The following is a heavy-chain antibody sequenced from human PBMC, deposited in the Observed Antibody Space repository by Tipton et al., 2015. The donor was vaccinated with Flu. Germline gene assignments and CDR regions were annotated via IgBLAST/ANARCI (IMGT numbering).Heavy chain of an antibody. J-gene: IGHJ4*02. D-gene: IGHD3-10*01. V-gene: IGHV4-4*07. CDR2: IYTSGGT. Sequence: TLSLTCTVSGGSLSSYYWSWIRQPAGKGLKWIGRIYTSGGTKFNPSLRGRLTMSVDASKKEFSLKLSSVTAAETAVYYCARGSGSGTFMIFDFWGQGTLVTVSS. CDR1: GGSLSSYY. CDR3: ARGSGSGTFMIFDF.